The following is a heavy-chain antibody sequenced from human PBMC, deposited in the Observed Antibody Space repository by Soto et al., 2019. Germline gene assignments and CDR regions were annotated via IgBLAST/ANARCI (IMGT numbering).Heavy chain of an antibody. CDR3: ATDSSSKYYFDY. CDR2: FDPEDGET. J-gene: IGHJ4*02. Sequence: ASVNVSCKVSGYTLTELSMHWVRQAPGKGLEWMGGFDPEDGETIYAQKFQGRVTMTEDTSTDTAYMELSSLRSEDTAVEYCATDSSSKYYFDYWGQGTLVTVSS. D-gene: IGHD6-6*01. CDR1: GYTLTELS. V-gene: IGHV1-24*01.